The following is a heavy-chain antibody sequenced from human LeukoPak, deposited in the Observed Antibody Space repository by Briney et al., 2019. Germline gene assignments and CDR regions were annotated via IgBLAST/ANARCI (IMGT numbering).Heavy chain of an antibody. CDR2: INPSGGRT. CDR3: AWQDPPVLSSSWDYNWFDP. D-gene: IGHD6-13*01. Sequence: ASVKVSCKASGYTFTSYHMNWVRQAPGQGLEWMGIINPSGGRTSYAQKFQGRVTMTRDMSTSTAYMELSSLRSEDTAVYYCAWQDPPVLSSSWDYNWFDPWGQGTLVTVSS. V-gene: IGHV1-46*03. J-gene: IGHJ5*02. CDR1: GYTFTSYH.